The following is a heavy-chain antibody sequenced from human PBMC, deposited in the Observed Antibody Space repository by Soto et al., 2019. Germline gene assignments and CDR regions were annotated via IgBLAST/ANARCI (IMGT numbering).Heavy chain of an antibody. V-gene: IGHV4-39*01. CDR1: GGSISSSSYY. D-gene: IGHD3-3*01. CDR2: IYYSGST. J-gene: IGHJ4*02. Sequence: SETLSLTCTVSGGSISSSSYYWGWIRQPPGKGLEWIGSIYYSGSTYYNPSHKSRITINPDTSKNQFSLQLKFVTPEDTAVYYCVRGIGYIDSWGQGTLVTVSS. CDR3: VRGIGYIDS.